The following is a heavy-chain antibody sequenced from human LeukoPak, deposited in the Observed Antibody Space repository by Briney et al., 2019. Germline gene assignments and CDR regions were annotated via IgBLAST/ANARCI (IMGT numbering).Heavy chain of an antibody. D-gene: IGHD6-6*01. Sequence: PGGSLRLSCAASGFIFPDYSMGWVRQAPGKGLEWVSCLSDSGLTTKYADSVKGRFTLSRHNSKNTLYLQMSSLRADDTAVYYCARGPDIAAPYMSWYFYLWGRGTLVTVSS. CDR1: GFIFPDYS. J-gene: IGHJ2*01. CDR2: LSDSGLTT. CDR3: ARGPDIAAPYMSWYFYL. V-gene: IGHV3-23*01.